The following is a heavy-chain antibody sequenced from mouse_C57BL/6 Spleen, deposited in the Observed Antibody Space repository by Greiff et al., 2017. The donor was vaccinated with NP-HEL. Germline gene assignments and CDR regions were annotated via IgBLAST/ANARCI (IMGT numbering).Heavy chain of an antibody. J-gene: IGHJ3*01. V-gene: IGHV1-5*01. CDR1: GYTFTSYW. D-gene: IGHD2-5*01. Sequence: VHVKQSGTVLARPGASVKMSCKTSGYTFTSYWMHWVKQRPGQGLEWIGAIYPGTSDTSYNQKLKGKAKMTAVTSASTAYMELSSLTNEDSAVYYCTREAYSIPFAYWGQGTLVTVSA. CDR3: TREAYSIPFAY. CDR2: IYPGTSDT.